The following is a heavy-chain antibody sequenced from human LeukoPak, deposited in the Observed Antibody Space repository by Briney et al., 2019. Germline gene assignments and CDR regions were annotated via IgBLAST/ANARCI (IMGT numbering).Heavy chain of an antibody. Sequence: GGSLRLSCAASGFTFSSYGMHWVRQAPGKGLEWVAFIRYDGSNKYYADSVKGRFTIDRDNSKNTLYLQMNSLRAEDTAVYYCAKDTVKVTTIRRVPHYMDVWGKGTTVTISS. CDR1: GFTFSSYG. J-gene: IGHJ6*03. V-gene: IGHV3-30*02. D-gene: IGHD5-12*01. CDR3: AKDTVKVTTIRRVPHYMDV. CDR2: IRYDGSNK.